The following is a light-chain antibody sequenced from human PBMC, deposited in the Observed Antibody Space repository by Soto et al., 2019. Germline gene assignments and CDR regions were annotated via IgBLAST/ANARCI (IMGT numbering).Light chain of an antibody. V-gene: IGLV2-23*01. J-gene: IGLJ2*01. CDR1: SSDVGNYNL. Sequence: QSVLTQPASVSGSPGQSISISCAGTSSDVGNYNLVSWYQQYPGKAPKLMIYEGGKRPSGVSNRFSGSKSGNTASLTISGLQAEDEADYYCPAFALRSKLIFG. CDR3: PAFALRSKLI. CDR2: EGG.